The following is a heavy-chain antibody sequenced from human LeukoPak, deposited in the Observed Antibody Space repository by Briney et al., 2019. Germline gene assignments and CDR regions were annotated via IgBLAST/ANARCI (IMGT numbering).Heavy chain of an antibody. CDR1: GGSFSGYY. V-gene: IGHV4-34*01. J-gene: IGHJ6*02. D-gene: IGHD5-18*01. CDR3: ARVGARGYSYGYWAVNYYGMDV. Sequence: SETLSLTCAVYGGSFSGYYWSWIRQPPGKGREWIGEINHSGSTNYNPSLKSRVTISVDTSKNQFSLKLSSVTAADTAVYYCARVGARGYSYGYWAVNYYGMDVWGQGTTVTVSS. CDR2: INHSGST.